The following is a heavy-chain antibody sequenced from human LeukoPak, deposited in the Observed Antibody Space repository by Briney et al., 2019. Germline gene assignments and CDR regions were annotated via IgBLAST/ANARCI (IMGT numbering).Heavy chain of an antibody. D-gene: IGHD5-12*01. CDR3: ARGRGYDSH. CDR1: GGSFSGYY. CDR2: INHSGST. J-gene: IGHJ4*02. Sequence: KPSETLSLTCAVYGGSFSGYYWSWIRQPPGKGLEWIGEINHSGSTNYNPSLKSRVTISVDTSKNQFSLKLSSVTAADTAVYYCARGRGYDSHWGQGTLVTVSS. V-gene: IGHV4-34*01.